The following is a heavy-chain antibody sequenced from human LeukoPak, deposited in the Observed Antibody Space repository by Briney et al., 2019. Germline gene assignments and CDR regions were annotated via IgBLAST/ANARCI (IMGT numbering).Heavy chain of an antibody. V-gene: IGHV4-59*01. D-gene: IGHD1-14*01. Sequence: SETLSLTCTVSGGSISSYYWSWIRQPPGKGLEWIGYIYYSGSTNYNPSLKSRVTISVDTSKNQFSLKLSSVTAADTAVYYCARRRKGSWYFDLWGRGTLVTVSS. CDR2: IYYSGST. J-gene: IGHJ2*01. CDR1: GGSISSYY. CDR3: ARRRKGSWYFDL.